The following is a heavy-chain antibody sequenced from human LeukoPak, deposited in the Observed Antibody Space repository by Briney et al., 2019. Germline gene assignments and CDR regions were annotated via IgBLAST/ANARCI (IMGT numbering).Heavy chain of an antibody. CDR3: ARDRGWELLTNYFDY. V-gene: IGHV3-30-3*01. CDR1: GFTFSSYA. D-gene: IGHD1-26*01. J-gene: IGHJ4*02. Sequence: PGKSLTLSCAASGFTFSSYAFHWVRQAPGKGLEWVAVISYDGSYKYYADSVKGRFTISRDNSKNTLYLQMNSLRAEDTAVYYCARDRGWELLTNYFDYWGQGTLVTVSS. CDR2: ISYDGSYK.